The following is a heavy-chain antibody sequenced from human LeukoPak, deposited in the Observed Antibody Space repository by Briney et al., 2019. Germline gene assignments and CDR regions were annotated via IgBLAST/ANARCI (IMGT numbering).Heavy chain of an antibody. CDR2: IYYSGST. Sequence: SETLSLTCTVSGGSISSYYWSWIRQPPGKGLEWIGYIYYSGSTNYNPSLKSRVTISVDTSKNQFSLKLSSVTAADTAVYYCARRDTHYYYGMDVWGQGTTVTVSS. V-gene: IGHV4-59*01. D-gene: IGHD5-24*01. CDR3: ARRDTHYYYGMDV. CDR1: GGSISSYY. J-gene: IGHJ6*02.